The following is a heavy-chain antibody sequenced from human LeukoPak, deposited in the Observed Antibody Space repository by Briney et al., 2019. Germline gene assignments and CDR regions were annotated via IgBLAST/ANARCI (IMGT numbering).Heavy chain of an antibody. J-gene: IGHJ4*02. D-gene: IGHD5-18*01. V-gene: IGHV1-69*06. CDR3: ARASSDDTAMATPFAY. Sequence: VASVKVSCKASGGTFSNHAINWVRQAPGQGLEWMGGITPIFGTANYVQKFQGRVTITADKSTSTAYMELSRLRSEDTAIYYCARASSDDTAMATPFAYWGQGTLVTVSS. CDR1: GGTFSNHA. CDR2: ITPIFGTA.